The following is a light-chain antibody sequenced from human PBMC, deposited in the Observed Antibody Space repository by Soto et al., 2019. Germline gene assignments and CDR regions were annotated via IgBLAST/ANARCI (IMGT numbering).Light chain of an antibody. CDR1: QTISTY. CDR2: GAS. Sequence: DIQMTHSPSPLSASVGDRVTITCRASQTISTYLNWYQQKPGKAPKLLIYGASSLQSGVPSRFSGSGSGTDFTLTISSLQPEDFATYFCQQTSGNPRTFGQGTKVDIK. J-gene: IGKJ1*01. CDR3: QQTSGNPRT. V-gene: IGKV1-39*01.